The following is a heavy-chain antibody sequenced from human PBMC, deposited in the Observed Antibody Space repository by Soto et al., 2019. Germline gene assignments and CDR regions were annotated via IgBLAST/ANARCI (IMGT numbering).Heavy chain of an antibody. D-gene: IGHD6-19*01. J-gene: IGHJ3*02. CDR3: ARDPNSSGWYSYPDAFDI. Sequence: EVQLVESGGGLVQPGGSLRLSCAASGFTFSSYSMNWVRQAPGKGLEWVSYISSSSSTIYYADSVKGRFTISRDNAKHSLYLQMNSLRDEDTAVYYCARDPNSSGWYSYPDAFDIWGQGTMVTVSS. V-gene: IGHV3-48*02. CDR1: GFTFSSYS. CDR2: ISSSSSTI.